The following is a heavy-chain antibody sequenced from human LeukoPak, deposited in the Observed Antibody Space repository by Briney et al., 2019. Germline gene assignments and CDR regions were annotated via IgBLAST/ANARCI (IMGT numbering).Heavy chain of an antibody. D-gene: IGHD2-15*01. CDR2: IYYSGST. V-gene: IGHV4-59*12. J-gene: IGHJ4*02. CDR1: GGSISSYY. CDR3: ARVLVDCSGGSCYMIDY. Sequence: SETLSLTCTVSGGSISSYYWSWIRQPPGKGLEWIGSIYYSGSTYYNPSLKSRVTISVDTSKNQFSLKLSSVTAADTAVYYCARVLVDCSGGSCYMIDYWGQGTLVTVSS.